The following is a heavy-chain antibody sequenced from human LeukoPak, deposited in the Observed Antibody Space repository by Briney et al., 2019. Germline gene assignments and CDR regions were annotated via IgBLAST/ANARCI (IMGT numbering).Heavy chain of an antibody. CDR3: ASFPSLELWGSYFDY. V-gene: IGHV3-21*01. Sequence: GGSLRLSCAASGFSFSSYSMNWVRQAPGKWLEWVSSISSSSSYIYYADSVKGRFTISRDNAKNSLYLQMNSLRAEDTAVYYCASFPSLELWGSYFDYWGQGTLVTVSS. D-gene: IGHD5-18*01. J-gene: IGHJ4*02. CDR2: ISSSSSYI. CDR1: GFSFSSYS.